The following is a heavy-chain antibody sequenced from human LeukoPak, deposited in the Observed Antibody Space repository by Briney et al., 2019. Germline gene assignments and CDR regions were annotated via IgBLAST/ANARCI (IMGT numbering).Heavy chain of an antibody. D-gene: IGHD2-15*01. CDR3: ARYWTEGGTKNWFDP. Sequence: GASVKVSCKVSGYTLTELSMHWVRQAPGKGLEWMGGFDPEDGETIYAQKFQGRVTMTRDTSTSTVYMELSSLRSEDTAVYYCARYWTEGGTKNWFDPWGQGTLVTVSS. CDR2: FDPEDGET. CDR1: GYTLTELS. V-gene: IGHV1-24*01. J-gene: IGHJ5*02.